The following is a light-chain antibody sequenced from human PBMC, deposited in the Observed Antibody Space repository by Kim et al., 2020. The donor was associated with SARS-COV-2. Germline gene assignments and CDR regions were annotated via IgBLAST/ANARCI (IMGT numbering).Light chain of an antibody. Sequence: QRVTSSCTGSSSNIGATYGVHWYQQLPGTAPKLLIFDSNIRPSGVPDRFSGSKSGTSASLAITGLQAEDEADYYCQSYDSSLSGYVFGGGTQLTVL. CDR1: SSNIGATYG. V-gene: IGLV1-40*01. CDR2: DSN. CDR3: QSYDSSLSGYV. J-gene: IGLJ2*01.